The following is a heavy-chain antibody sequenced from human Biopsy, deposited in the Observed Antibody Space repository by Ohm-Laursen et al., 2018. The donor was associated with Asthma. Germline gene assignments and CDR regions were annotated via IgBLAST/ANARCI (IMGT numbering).Heavy chain of an antibody. CDR3: ARAQDYYDSRGYYRSFDY. J-gene: IGHJ4*02. V-gene: IGHV4-31*11. Sequence: TLSFTCAVSYGSITSGGYYWTWIRQHPGKGLEWIGFIYYSGSTYYNPSPKSRVSISIDTSKNQFSLKLSSVTAADTAVYYCARAQDYYDSRGYYRSFDYWGQGTLVTVSS. D-gene: IGHD3-22*01. CDR2: IYYSGST. CDR1: YGSITSGGYY.